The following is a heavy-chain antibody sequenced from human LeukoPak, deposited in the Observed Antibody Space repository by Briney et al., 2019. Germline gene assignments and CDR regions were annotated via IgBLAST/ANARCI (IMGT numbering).Heavy chain of an antibody. J-gene: IGHJ6*02. Sequence: PSETLSLTCAVYGGSFSGYYWSWIRQPPGKGLEWIGEINHSGSTNYNPSLKSRVTISVDTSKNQFSLKLSSVTAADTAVYYCARVITMTHAGDYYYGMDVWGQGTTVTVSS. CDR3: ARVITMTHAGDYYYGMDV. CDR2: INHSGST. CDR1: GGSFSGYY. V-gene: IGHV4-34*01. D-gene: IGHD3-22*01.